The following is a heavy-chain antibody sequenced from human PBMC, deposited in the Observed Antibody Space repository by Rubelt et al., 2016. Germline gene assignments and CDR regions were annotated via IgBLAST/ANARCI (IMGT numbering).Heavy chain of an antibody. CDR1: GYTFTSYG. CDR2: LSAYNGNT. V-gene: IGHV1-18*01. D-gene: IGHD3-10*01. Sequence: QVQLVQSGAEVKKPGASVKVSCKASGYTFTSYGISWVRQAPGQGLEWLGWLSAYNGNTNYAQKLQGRVTMTTDTATSTAYMGLRSLRSDGTAVYYCARDPRPVRGVIMTPTHWGQGTLVTVSS. CDR3: ARDPRPVRGVIMTPTH. J-gene: IGHJ4*02.